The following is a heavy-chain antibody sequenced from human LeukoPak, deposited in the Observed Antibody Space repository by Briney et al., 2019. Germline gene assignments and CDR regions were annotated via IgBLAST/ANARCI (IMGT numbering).Heavy chain of an antibody. V-gene: IGHV3-30*04. J-gene: IGHJ4*02. CDR1: GFTFSSYA. Sequence: GGSLRLSCAASGFTFSSYAMHWVRQAPGKGLEWVAVISYDGSNKYYADSVKGRFTISRDNSKNTLYLQMNSLRAEDTAVYYCARSGRIAVAGFDYWGQGTLVTVSS. D-gene: IGHD6-19*01. CDR3: ARSGRIAVAGFDY. CDR2: ISYDGSNK.